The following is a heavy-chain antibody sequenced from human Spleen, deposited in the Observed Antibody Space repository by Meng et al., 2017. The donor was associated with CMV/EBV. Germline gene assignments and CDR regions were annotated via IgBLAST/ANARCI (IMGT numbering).Heavy chain of an antibody. J-gene: IGHJ6*02. V-gene: IGHV4-59*01. CDR2: IYYSGST. CDR3: ARDRVVPAAGQSYYYYYGMDV. CDR1: GGSISSYY. D-gene: IGHD2-2*01. Sequence: SETLSLTCTVSGGSISSYYWSWIRQPPGKGLEWIGYIYYSGSTNYNPSLKSRVTISVDTSKNQFSLKLSSVTAADTAVYYCARDRVVPAAGQSYYYYYGMDVWGQGTTVTVSS.